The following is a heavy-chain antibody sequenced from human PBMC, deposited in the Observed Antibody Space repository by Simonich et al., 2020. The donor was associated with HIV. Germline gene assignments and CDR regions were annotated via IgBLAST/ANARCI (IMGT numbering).Heavy chain of an antibody. CDR3: ARIGPDYYRGYYYMDV. J-gene: IGHJ6*03. CDR1: GGPFSGYY. Sequence: QVQLQQWGAGLLKPSETLSLTCAVYGGPFSGYYWSWIRQPPGKGLEWIGEINQSESTNYNPSHKRRVSISADTSKKQFSLKLSSVTAADTAVYYCARIGPDYYRGYYYMDVWGKGTTVTVSS. CDR2: INQSEST. D-gene: IGHD3-10*01. V-gene: IGHV4-34*01.